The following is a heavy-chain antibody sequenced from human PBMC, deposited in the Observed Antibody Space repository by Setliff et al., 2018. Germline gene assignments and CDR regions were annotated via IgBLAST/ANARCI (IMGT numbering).Heavy chain of an antibody. V-gene: IGHV4-61*09. CDR2: ISPSGST. D-gene: IGHD1-26*01. CDR3: ARSPSSGAYWNPRPFYSDY. CDR1: GASITSGGFY. Sequence: PSETLSLTCSVSGASITSGGFYWTWIRQPAGKGLEWIGHISPSGSTTYNPSVKSRVTISLDTSKNHFSLKLDSVTVADTALYYCARSPSSGAYWNPRPFYSDYWGQGTLVTVSS. J-gene: IGHJ4*02.